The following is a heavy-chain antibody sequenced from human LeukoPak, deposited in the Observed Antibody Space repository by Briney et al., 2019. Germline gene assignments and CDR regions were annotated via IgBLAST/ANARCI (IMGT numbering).Heavy chain of an antibody. CDR2: ISYDGSNK. CDR3: ARDGIPPVPAANVCYYGMDV. CDR1: GFTFSSYA. V-gene: IGHV3-30*04. D-gene: IGHD2-2*01. Sequence: GGSLRLSCAASGFTFSSYAMHWVRQAPGKGLEWVAVISYDGSNKYYADSVKGRFTISRDNSKNTLYLQMNSLRAEDTAVYYCARDGIPPVPAANVCYYGMDVWGKGTTVTVSS. J-gene: IGHJ6*04.